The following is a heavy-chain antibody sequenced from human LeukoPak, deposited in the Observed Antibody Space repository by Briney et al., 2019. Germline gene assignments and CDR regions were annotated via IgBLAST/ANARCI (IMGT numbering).Heavy chain of an antibody. CDR3: ARELVYGSGSYTIWSAQNWFDP. CDR2: IKQDGSEK. Sequence: GGSLRLSCAASGFTFSSYWMSWVRQAPGKGLEWVANIKQDGSEKYYVDSVKGRFTISRDNAKNSLYLQMNSLRAEDTAVYYCARELVYGSGSYTIWSAQNWFDPWGQGTLVTVSS. V-gene: IGHV3-7*01. CDR1: GFTFSSYW. D-gene: IGHD3-10*01. J-gene: IGHJ5*02.